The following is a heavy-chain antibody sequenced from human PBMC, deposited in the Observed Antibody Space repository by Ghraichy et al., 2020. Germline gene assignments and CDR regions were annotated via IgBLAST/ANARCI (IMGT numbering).Heavy chain of an antibody. J-gene: IGHJ4*02. V-gene: IGHV4-39*01. CDR2: IYYSGST. CDR3: ARQTKTGQGNY. CDR1: GGSISSSSYY. Sequence: GSLRLSCTVSGGSISSSSYYWGWIRQPPEKGLEWIGSIYYSGSTYYNASLKSRITISVDTSKNQFSLKLSSVTAAATAVYYCARQTKTGQGNYWGQGTLVTVSS. D-gene: IGHD1-14*01.